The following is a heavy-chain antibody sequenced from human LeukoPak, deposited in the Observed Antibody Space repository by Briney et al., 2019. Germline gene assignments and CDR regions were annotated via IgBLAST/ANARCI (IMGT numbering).Heavy chain of an antibody. J-gene: IGHJ5*02. D-gene: IGHD2-2*01. CDR2: IIPIFGTA. V-gene: IGHV1-69*05. Sequence: SVKVSCKASGGTFSSYAISWVRQAPGQGLEWMGRIIPIFGTANYAQKFQGRVTNTTDESTSTAYMELSSLRSEDTAVYYCARGRRQLAHNWFDPWGQGTLVTVSS. CDR3: ARGRRQLAHNWFDP. CDR1: GGTFSSYA.